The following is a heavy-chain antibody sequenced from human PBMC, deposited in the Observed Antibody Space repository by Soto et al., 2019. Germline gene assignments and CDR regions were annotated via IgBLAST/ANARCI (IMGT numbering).Heavy chain of an antibody. CDR2: RYSTGTT. CDR3: VARATVVNSPWFDP. V-gene: IGHV4-38-2*02. D-gene: IGHD1-1*01. J-gene: IGHJ5*02. CDR1: GYSINSGYI. Sequence: LSLTCTVSGYSINSGYIWGWVRRPPGQGLEWIGSRYSTGTTYYTPSLRRRVKMSVDTSKNQLSLVLRSVTAADTAVYYCVARATVVNSPWFDPWGQGTQVTVSS.